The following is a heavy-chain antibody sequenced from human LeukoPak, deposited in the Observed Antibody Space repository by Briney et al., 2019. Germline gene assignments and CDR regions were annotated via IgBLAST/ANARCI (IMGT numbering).Heavy chain of an antibody. J-gene: IGHJ4*02. CDR3: TTPLTI. V-gene: IGHV3-15*01. CDR1: GFTFSNAW. Sequence: GGSLRLSCAASGFTFSNAWMSWVRQSPGKGREWVGRIKSKTDGGTRDYDAPVKGRFTISRDDSKHTLYLQINSLKTEDRAVYYCTTPLTIWGQGTLVTVSS. D-gene: IGHD3-3*01. CDR2: IKSKTDGGTR.